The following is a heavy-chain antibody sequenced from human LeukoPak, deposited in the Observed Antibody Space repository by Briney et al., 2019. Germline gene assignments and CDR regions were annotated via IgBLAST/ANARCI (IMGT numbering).Heavy chain of an antibody. CDR2: FDPEDGET. J-gene: IGHJ2*01. D-gene: IGHD4-17*01. Sequence: ASVKVSCKVSGYTLTELSMHWVRQAPGKGLEWMGGFDPEDGETIYAQKFQGRVTMTEDTSTDTAYMELSSLRSEDTAVYYCATVPFRHDYGDSGRYFDLWGRGTLVTVSS. V-gene: IGHV1-24*01. CDR3: ATVPFRHDYGDSGRYFDL. CDR1: GYTLTELS.